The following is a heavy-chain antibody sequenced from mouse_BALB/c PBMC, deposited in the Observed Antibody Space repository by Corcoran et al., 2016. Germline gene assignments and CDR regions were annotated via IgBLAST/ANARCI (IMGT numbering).Heavy chain of an antibody. CDR2: INTYTGEP. Sequence: QIQLVQSGPELKKPGETVKISCKASGYTFTNYGMNWVKQAPGKGLKWMGWINTYTGEPTYADDFKGRFDFSLENSASTAYLQINNLKNEDMATYFCASGGAYYLYWYFDVWGAGTTVTVSS. CDR1: GYTFTNYG. D-gene: IGHD2-10*01. V-gene: IGHV9-1*02. CDR3: ASGGAYYLYWYFDV. J-gene: IGHJ1*01.